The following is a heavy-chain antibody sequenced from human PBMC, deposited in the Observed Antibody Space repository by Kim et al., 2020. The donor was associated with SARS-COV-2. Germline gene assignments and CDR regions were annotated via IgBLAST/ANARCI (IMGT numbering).Heavy chain of an antibody. CDR2: IYYSGST. J-gene: IGHJ4*02. Sequence: SETLSLTCTVSGGSISSSSYYWGWIRQPPGKGLEWIGSIYYSGSTYYNPSLKSRVTISVDTSKNQFSLKLSSVTAADTAVYYCASEIGDYYDSSGYYYQFDHWGQGTLVTVSS. D-gene: IGHD3-22*01. V-gene: IGHV4-39*01. CDR1: GGSISSSSYY. CDR3: ASEIGDYYDSSGYYYQFDH.